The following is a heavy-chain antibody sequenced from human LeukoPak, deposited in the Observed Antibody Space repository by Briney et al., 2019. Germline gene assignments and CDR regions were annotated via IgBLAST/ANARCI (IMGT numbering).Heavy chain of an antibody. Sequence: SETLSLTCAVSGYSISSGYYWGWIRQPPGKELEWIGCIYHSGSTYYNPSLKSRVTISVDTSKNQFSLKLSSVTAADTAVYYCASLNMITFGGVIANFDYWGQGTLVTVSS. CDR2: IYHSGST. V-gene: IGHV4-38-2*01. CDR3: ASLNMITFGGVIANFDY. D-gene: IGHD3-16*02. J-gene: IGHJ4*02. CDR1: GYSISSGYY.